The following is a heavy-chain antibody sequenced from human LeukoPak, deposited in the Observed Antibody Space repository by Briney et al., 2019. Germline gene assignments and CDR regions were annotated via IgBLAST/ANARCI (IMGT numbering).Heavy chain of an antibody. CDR2: ISAYNGNT. CDR1: GGTFSSYA. CDR3: ARTSSSWPQVFDY. Sequence: ASVKVSCKASGGTFSSYAISWVRQAPGQGLEWMGWISAYNGNTNYAQKLQGRVTMTTDTSTSTAYMELRSLRSDDTAVYYCARTSSSWPQVFDYWGQGTLVTVSS. V-gene: IGHV1-18*01. D-gene: IGHD6-13*01. J-gene: IGHJ4*02.